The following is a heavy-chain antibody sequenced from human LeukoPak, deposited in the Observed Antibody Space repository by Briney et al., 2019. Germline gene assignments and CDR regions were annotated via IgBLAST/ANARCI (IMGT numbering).Heavy chain of an antibody. J-gene: IGHJ6*02. V-gene: IGHV1-69*13. CDR2: IIPIFGTA. Sequence: SVKVSCKASGGTFSSYAISWVRQAPGQGLEWMGGIIPIFGTANYAQKFQGRVTITADESTSTAYMELSSLRSEDTAVYYCARSREEDYYYYGMDVWGRGTTVTVSS. CDR1: GGTFSSYA. D-gene: IGHD1-26*01. CDR3: ARSREEDYYYYGMDV.